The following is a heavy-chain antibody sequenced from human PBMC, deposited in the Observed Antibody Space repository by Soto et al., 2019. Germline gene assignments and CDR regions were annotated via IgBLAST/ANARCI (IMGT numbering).Heavy chain of an antibody. CDR3: ARLPRRGGRARWFDP. CDR2: INHSGST. D-gene: IGHD3-16*01. J-gene: IGHJ5*02. CDR1: GGSFSGYY. V-gene: IGHV4-34*01. Sequence: QVQLQQWGAGLLKPSETLSLTCAVYGGSFSGYYWSWIRQPPGKGLEWIGEINHSGSTNYNPSLTSRVTISVDTSKNQFSLKLSSVTAADTAVYYCARLPRRGGRARWFDPWGQGTLVTVSS.